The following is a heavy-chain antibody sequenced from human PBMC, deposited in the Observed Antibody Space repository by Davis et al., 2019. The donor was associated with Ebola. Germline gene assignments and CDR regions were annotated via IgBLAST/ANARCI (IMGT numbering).Heavy chain of an antibody. CDR2: ISSSGNTI. CDR3: ARGRAYCGGDCYSDFGY. D-gene: IGHD2-21*02. Sequence: GGSLRLSCAASGFTFSSYEMNWVRQAPGKGLKWVSYISSSGNTIYYADSVKGRFTISRDNAKNSLYLQMNSLRVEDTAVYYCARGRAYCGGDCYSDFGYWGQGTLVTVSS. J-gene: IGHJ4*02. CDR1: GFTFSSYE. V-gene: IGHV3-48*03.